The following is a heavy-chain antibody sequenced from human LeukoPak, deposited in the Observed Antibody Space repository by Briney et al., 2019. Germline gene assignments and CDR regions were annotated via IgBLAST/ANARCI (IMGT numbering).Heavy chain of an antibody. D-gene: IGHD1-14*01. Sequence: SETLSLTCAVYGGSFSGYYWSWIRQPPGKGLEWIGEINHSGSTNYNPSLKSRVTISVDTSKNQFSLKLSSVTAADTAVYYCAREEPTSSLFDYWGQGTLVTVSS. J-gene: IGHJ4*02. CDR3: AREEPTSSLFDY. V-gene: IGHV4-34*01. CDR1: GGSFSGYY. CDR2: INHSGST.